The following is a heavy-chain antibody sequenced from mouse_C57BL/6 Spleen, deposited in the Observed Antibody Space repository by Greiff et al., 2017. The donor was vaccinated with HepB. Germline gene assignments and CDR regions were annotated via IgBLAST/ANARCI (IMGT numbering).Heavy chain of an antibody. D-gene: IGHD3-2*02. Sequence: VQRVESGPELVKPGASVKISCKASGYAFSSSWMNWVKQRPGKGLEWIGRIYPGDGDTNYNGKFKGKATLTADKSSSTAYMQLSSLTSEDSAVYFCARSTAQATWFAYWGQGTLVTVSA. V-gene: IGHV1-82*01. CDR3: ARSTAQATWFAY. J-gene: IGHJ3*01. CDR1: GYAFSSSW. CDR2: IYPGDGDT.